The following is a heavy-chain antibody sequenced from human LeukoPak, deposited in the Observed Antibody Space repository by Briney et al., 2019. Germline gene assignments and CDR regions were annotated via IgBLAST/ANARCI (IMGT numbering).Heavy chain of an antibody. D-gene: IGHD5-12*01. J-gene: IGHJ3*02. V-gene: IGHV4-59*01. CDR1: GGSISSYY. Sequence: SETLSLTCTVSGGSISSYYWSWIRQPPGKGLEWIGYIYYSGSTNYNPSLRSRVTISVDTSKNQFSLKLSSVAAADTAVYYCAREPLYSGYVRVGAFDIWGQGTMVTVSS. CDR3: AREPLYSGYVRVGAFDI. CDR2: IYYSGST.